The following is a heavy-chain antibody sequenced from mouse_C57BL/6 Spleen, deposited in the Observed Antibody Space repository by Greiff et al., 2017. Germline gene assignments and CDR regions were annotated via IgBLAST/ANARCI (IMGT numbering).Heavy chain of an antibody. Sequence: QVHVKQPGAELVMPGASVKLSCKASGYTFTSYWMHWVKQRPGQGLEWIGEIDPSDSYTNYNQKFKGKSTLTVDKSSSTAYMQLSSLTSEDSAVYYCARSYYGYDWFAYWGQGTLVTVSA. D-gene: IGHD2-2*01. CDR2: IDPSDSYT. V-gene: IGHV1-69*01. CDR3: ARSYYGYDWFAY. CDR1: GYTFTSYW. J-gene: IGHJ3*01.